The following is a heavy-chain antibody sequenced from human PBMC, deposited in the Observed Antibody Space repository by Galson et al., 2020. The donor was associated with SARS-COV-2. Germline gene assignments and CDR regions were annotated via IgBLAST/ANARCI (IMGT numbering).Heavy chain of an antibody. CDR3: ARGGIMGGTIRGVFDI. CDR1: GFSFSSYG. J-gene: IGHJ3*02. Sequence: GGSLRLSCEASGFSFSSYGMHWVRQAPGKGLEGVAGLWHDGSYKYYVDSVNGRFTISRDNSKNTLFLQMNSLRAGDTAVYYCARGGIMGGTIRGVFDIWGQGTVVTVSS. D-gene: IGHD1-26*01. CDR2: LWHDGSYK. V-gene: IGHV3-33*01.